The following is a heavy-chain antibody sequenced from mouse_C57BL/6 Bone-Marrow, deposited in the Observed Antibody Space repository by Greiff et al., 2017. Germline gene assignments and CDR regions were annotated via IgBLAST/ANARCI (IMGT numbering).Heavy chain of an antibody. CDR1: GYTFTDYY. D-gene: IGHD1-1*01. CDR3: ARSPLLLFDY. Sequence: QVQLKQSGAELVRPGASVKLSCKASGYTFTDYYINWVKQRPGQGLEWIARIYPGSGNTYYNEKFKGKDTLTAEKSSSTAYMQLSSLTSEDSAVXFCARSPLLLFDYWGQGTTLTVSS. V-gene: IGHV1-76*01. CDR2: IYPGSGNT. J-gene: IGHJ2*01.